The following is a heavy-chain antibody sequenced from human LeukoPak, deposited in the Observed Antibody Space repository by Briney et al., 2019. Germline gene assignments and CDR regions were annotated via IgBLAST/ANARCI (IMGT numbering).Heavy chain of an antibody. CDR1: GGSISSYY. CDR2: IYTSGST. D-gene: IGHD3-3*01. V-gene: IGHV4-4*07. Sequence: SETLSLTCTVSGGSISSYYWSWIRQPAGKGLEWIGRIYTSGSTNYSPSLKSRVTMSVDTSKNQFSLKLSSVTAADTAVYYCARDTLYYDFWSGYPPKNWFDPWGQGTLVTVSS. J-gene: IGHJ5*02. CDR3: ARDTLYYDFWSGYPPKNWFDP.